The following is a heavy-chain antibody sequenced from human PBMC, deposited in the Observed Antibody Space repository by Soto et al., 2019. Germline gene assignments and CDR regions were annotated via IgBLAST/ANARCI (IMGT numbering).Heavy chain of an antibody. V-gene: IGHV3-23*01. D-gene: IGHD2-2*01. CDR3: TRGRVGYCSSITSCYYFDY. CDR1: GFTFSSYA. Sequence: AGGSLRLSCAASGFTFSSYAMSWVRQAPGKGLEWVSAISGSGGSTYYADSVKGRFTISRDNSKNTLYLQMNSLKTEDTAVYSCTRGRVGYCSSITSCYYFDYWGQGTLVTVSS. J-gene: IGHJ4*02. CDR2: ISGSGGST.